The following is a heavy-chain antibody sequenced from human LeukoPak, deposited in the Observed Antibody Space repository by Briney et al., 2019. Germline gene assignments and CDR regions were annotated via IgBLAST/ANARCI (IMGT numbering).Heavy chain of an antibody. V-gene: IGHV4-61*02. CDR3: PRAPRGGSAP. D-gene: IGHD3-10*01. CDR2: IYTSGST. Sequence: SETLSLTCTVSGGSISSGSYYWSWIRQPAGKGLEWVGRIYTSGSTYYNPSLKSRVTISVDTSKNQFSLKLSSVTAADTAVYCCPRAPRGGSAPSGQRTLVTLSS. CDR1: GGSISSGSYY. J-gene: IGHJ5*02.